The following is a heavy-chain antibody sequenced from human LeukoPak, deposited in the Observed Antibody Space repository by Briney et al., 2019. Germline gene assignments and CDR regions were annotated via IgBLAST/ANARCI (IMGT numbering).Heavy chain of an antibody. CDR2: ISYDGSNK. D-gene: IGHD5-18*01. V-gene: IGHV3-30*18. Sequence: GRSLRLSCAASGFTFSSYGMHWVRQAPGKGLEWVAVISYDGSNKYYTDSVKGRFTISRDNSKNTLYLQMNSLRAEDTAVCYCAKDRKGYSYDWGQGTLVTVSS. CDR1: GFTFSSYG. CDR3: AKDRKGYSYD. J-gene: IGHJ4*02.